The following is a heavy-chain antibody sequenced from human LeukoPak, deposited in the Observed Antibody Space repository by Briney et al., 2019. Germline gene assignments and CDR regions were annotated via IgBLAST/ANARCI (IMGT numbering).Heavy chain of an antibody. CDR3: AREGTLRNPLDY. CDR2: IYYSGST. CDR1: GGSISSGDYY. Sequence: SETLSLTCTVSGGSISSGDYYWSWIRQPPGKGLEWIGYIYYSGSTYYNPSLKSRVTISVDTSKNQFSLQLSSVTAADTAEYYCAREGTLRNPLDYWGQGTLVTVSS. V-gene: IGHV4-30-4*08. J-gene: IGHJ4*02. D-gene: IGHD1-14*01.